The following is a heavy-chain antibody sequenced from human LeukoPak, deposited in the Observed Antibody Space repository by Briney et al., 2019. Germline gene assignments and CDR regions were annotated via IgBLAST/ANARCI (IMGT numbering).Heavy chain of an antibody. CDR2: IIPILGIA. V-gene: IGHV1-69*04. CDR1: GGTFSSYA. D-gene: IGHD3-10*01. Sequence: SVKVSCKASGGTFSSYAISWVRQAPGQGLEWMGRIIPILGIANYAQKFQGRVTITADKSTSTAYMELSSLRSEDTAVYYCARDISYGYYGSGRYWGQGTLVTVSS. J-gene: IGHJ4*02. CDR3: ARDISYGYYGSGRY.